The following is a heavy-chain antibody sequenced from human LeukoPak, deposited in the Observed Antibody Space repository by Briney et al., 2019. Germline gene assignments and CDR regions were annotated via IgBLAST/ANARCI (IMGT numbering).Heavy chain of an antibody. V-gene: IGHV3-48*02. Sequence: GGSLRLSCAASGLTFRNYAMSWVRQAPGKGLEWVSYISSSSSTIYYADSAKGRFTISRDNAKNSLYLQMNSLRDEDTAVYYCARDANWFDPWGQGTLVTVSS. CDR1: GLTFRNYA. J-gene: IGHJ5*02. CDR2: ISSSSSTI. CDR3: ARDANWFDP.